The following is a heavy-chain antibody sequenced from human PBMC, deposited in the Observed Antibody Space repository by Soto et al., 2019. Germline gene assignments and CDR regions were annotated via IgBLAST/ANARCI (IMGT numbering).Heavy chain of an antibody. CDR2: IYYSGST. V-gene: IGHV4-39*01. CDR1: GGSINSSSYF. D-gene: IGHD6-19*01. Sequence: PSETLSLTCSVSGGSINSSSYFWGWVRQPPGKGLEWIGSIYYSGSTYYNPFLRSRVTISVDTSKNQFSLKLSSVTAADTAVFYCARHYSSGSRNWFDPWGQGTLVTVS. J-gene: IGHJ5*02. CDR3: ARHYSSGSRNWFDP.